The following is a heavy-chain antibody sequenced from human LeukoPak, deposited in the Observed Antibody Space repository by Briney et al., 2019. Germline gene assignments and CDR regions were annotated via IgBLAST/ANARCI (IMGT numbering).Heavy chain of an antibody. V-gene: IGHV1-2*02. CDR3: ARVREVSSSWTIRFDY. D-gene: IGHD6-13*01. CDR2: INPNSGDT. J-gene: IGHJ4*02. CDR1: GYTFTGFY. Sequence: GASVKVSCKASGYTFTGFYMHWVRQAPGQGLEWMGWINPNSGDTNYVQKFQGRVTMTRDTSISTAYMELSRLRSDDTAVYYCARVREVSSSWTIRFDYWGQGTLVTVSS.